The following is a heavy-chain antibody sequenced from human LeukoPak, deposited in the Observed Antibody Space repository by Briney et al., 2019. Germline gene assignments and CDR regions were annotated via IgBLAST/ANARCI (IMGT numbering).Heavy chain of an antibody. J-gene: IGHJ4*02. CDR3: ARDRGIQGYGSGWLFDY. CDR2: IYTSDGSA. Sequence: ASVKVSCKASVYTFTSYYMHWVRPPPGQGPEWMGIIYTSDGSARYAQKFQGRVTTTRDTSTGTVYMELSSLRSEDTDVYYCARDRGIQGYGSGWLFDYWGQGTLVSVSS. CDR1: VYTFTSYY. V-gene: IGHV1-46*01. D-gene: IGHD6-19*01.